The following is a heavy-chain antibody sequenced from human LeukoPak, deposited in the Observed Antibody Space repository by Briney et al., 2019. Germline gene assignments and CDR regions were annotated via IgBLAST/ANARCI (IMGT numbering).Heavy chain of an antibody. D-gene: IGHD7-27*01. CDR2: IYSGGTT. CDR3: ARAWAFDF. Sequence: PGGSLRLSCVASGFTISSNYMNWVRQAPGKGLEWVSVIYSGGTTYYADSVKGRFTISRDDSKNTLHLQMNNLRAEDTAVYYCARAWAFDFWGQGTLVTVSS. J-gene: IGHJ4*02. V-gene: IGHV3-66*01. CDR1: GFTISSNY.